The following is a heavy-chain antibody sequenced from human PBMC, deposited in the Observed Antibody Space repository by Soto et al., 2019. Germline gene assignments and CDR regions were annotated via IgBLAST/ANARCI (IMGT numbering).Heavy chain of an antibody. J-gene: IGHJ3*02. Sequence: ERLCLTGTVSGGSISSYYWSWIRQPPGKGLEWIGYIYYSGSTNYNPSLKSRVTISVDTSKNQFSLKLSSVTDADTAVYYCAREGGDSSFSGPNDAFDIWGQGTMVTVSS. CDR3: AREGGDSSFSGPNDAFDI. CDR1: GGSISSYY. D-gene: IGHD6-13*01. CDR2: IYYSGST. V-gene: IGHV4-59*01.